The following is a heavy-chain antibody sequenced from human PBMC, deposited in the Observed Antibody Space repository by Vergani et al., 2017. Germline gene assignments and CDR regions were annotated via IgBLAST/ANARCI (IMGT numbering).Heavy chain of an antibody. D-gene: IGHD5-18*01. V-gene: IGHV3-66*02. CDR3: ARDHGYSFGSYYFDY. CDR1: GFTVSSNY. Sequence: EVQLVESGGGLVQPGGSLRLSCAASGFTVSSNYMSWVRQAPGKGLEWVSVIYSGGSTYYADSVKGRFTISRDNSKNTLYLQMNSLRAEDTAVYYCARDHGYSFGSYYFDYWGQGTLVTVSS. CDR2: IYSGGST. J-gene: IGHJ4*02.